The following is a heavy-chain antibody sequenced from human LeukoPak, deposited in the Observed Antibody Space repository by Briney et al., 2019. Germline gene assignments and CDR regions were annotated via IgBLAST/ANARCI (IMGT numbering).Heavy chain of an antibody. CDR2: ISGSGGST. Sequence: PGGSLRLSCAASGFTFSSHAMSWVRQAPGKGLEWVSAISGSGGSTYYADSVKGRFTISRDNSKNTLYLQMNSLRAEDTAVYYCAKEGRGSLYYYDSSGYNGIDYWGQGTLVTVSS. CDR1: GFTFSSHA. V-gene: IGHV3-23*01. CDR3: AKEGRGSLYYYDSSGYNGIDY. D-gene: IGHD3-22*01. J-gene: IGHJ4*02.